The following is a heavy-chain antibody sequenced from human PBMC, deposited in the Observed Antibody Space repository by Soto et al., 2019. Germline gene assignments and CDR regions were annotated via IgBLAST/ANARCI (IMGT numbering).Heavy chain of an antibody. D-gene: IGHD3-22*01. CDR2: ISYDGSNK. CDR3: AINYYDTSSPLPRPYPFDI. J-gene: IGHJ3*02. CDR1: GFTFSSYA. Sequence: GGSVRRSCAASGFTFSSYAMHWVRQAAGKGLEWVAVISYDGSNKYYAESVKGRFTISRDNARNTLYLQMNSLIDEDTAVPYYAINYYDTSSPLPRPYPFDIRGQGSTVTASS. V-gene: IGHV3-30-3*01.